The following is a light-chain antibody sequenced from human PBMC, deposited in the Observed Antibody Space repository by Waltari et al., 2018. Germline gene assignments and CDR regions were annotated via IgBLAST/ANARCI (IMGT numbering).Light chain of an antibody. CDR2: DIS. J-gene: IGLJ2*01. CDR1: SSNIGSNY. Sequence: QSVLTQPPSVSAAPGQTVPISCSGSSSNIGSNYVSWYQQLPGTTPKLLIYDISERPSGIPDRFSGSKSGTSATLGITGLQTGDEADYYCGTWDRSLNSGVVFGGGTRLTVL. V-gene: IGLV1-51*01. CDR3: GTWDRSLNSGVV.